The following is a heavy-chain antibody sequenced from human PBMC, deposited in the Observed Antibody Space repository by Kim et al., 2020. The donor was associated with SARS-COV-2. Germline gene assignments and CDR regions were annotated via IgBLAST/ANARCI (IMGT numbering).Heavy chain of an antibody. CDR2: IIPIFGTA. D-gene: IGHD2-21*01. CDR1: GGTFSSYA. Sequence: SVKVSCKASGGTFSSYAISWVRQAPGQGLEWMGGIIPIFGTANYAQKFLGRVTITADESTSTAYMELSSLRSEEPAVYYCSRALWREDYYYVMDVWGQG. CDR3: SRALWREDYYYVMDV. J-gene: IGHJ6*02. V-gene: IGHV1-69*13.